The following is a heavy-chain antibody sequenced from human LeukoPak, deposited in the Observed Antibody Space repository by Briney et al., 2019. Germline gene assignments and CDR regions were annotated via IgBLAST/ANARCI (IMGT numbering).Heavy chain of an antibody. CDR1: GDSISSNEW. CDR3: ARDLAVAGTNYFDF. Sequence: ESSETLSLTCSVSGDSISSNEWWSWVRQPPGQGLEWIGEAFHSGSTNFNPSLKSRVTISIDKSKNQFSLEVTSVTAADTAIYYCARDLAVAGTNYFDFWGQGVLVTVSS. V-gene: IGHV4-4*02. D-gene: IGHD6-19*01. CDR2: AFHSGST. J-gene: IGHJ4*02.